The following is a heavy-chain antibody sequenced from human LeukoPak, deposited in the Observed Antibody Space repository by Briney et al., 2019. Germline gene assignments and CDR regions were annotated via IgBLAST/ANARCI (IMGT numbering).Heavy chain of an antibody. V-gene: IGHV1-69*04. J-gene: IGHJ4*02. CDR1: GGTFSSYA. CDR2: IIPILGIA. Sequence: ASVKVSCKASGGTFSSYAISWVRQAPGQGLEWMGRIIPILGIANYAQKFQGRVTITAGKSTSTAYMELSSLRSEDTAVYYCARVFDDSSGYGYWGQGTLVTVSS. D-gene: IGHD3-22*01. CDR3: ARVFDDSSGYGY.